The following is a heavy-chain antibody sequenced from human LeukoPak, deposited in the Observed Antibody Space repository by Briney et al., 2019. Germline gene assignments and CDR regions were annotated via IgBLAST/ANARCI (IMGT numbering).Heavy chain of an antibody. CDR3: ARSGYREYGDSGVDY. CDR2: IYPDDSDT. CDR1: GYSFSAYW. Sequence: GASLKISCKGSGYSFSAYWIGWVRQMPGKGLEWRGIIYPDDSDTRYSPSFQGQVTISADKSISIAYLQWSSLKASDTAMYYCARSGYREYGDSGVDYWGQGTLVTVSS. D-gene: IGHD4-17*01. J-gene: IGHJ4*02. V-gene: IGHV5-51*01.